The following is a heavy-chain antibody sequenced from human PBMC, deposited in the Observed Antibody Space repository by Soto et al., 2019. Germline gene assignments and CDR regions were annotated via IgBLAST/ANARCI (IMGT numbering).Heavy chain of an antibody. Sequence: ASVKVSCKASGYAFTSYYMHWVRQAPGQGLEWMGIINPSGGSTSYAQKFQGRVTMTRDTSTSTVYMELSSLRSEDTAVYYCASPPVGAVAGNEGAFDIWGQGTMVTVSS. CDR1: GYAFTSYY. CDR3: ASPPVGAVAGNEGAFDI. CDR2: INPSGGST. V-gene: IGHV1-46*01. J-gene: IGHJ3*02. D-gene: IGHD6-19*01.